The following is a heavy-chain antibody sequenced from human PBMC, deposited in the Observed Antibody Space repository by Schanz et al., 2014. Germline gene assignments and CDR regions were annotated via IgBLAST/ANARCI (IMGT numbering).Heavy chain of an antibody. Sequence: EVQLLESGGGLVQPGGSLRLSCAASGFTFSAYAMTWVRQIPGKGLEWVSALSEGGGGTHYADSVRGRFTISSDSSKNTLYLQMSSLRADDTAVYYCAKAADWPVTRFDPWGQGTLXTVSS. D-gene: IGHD3-9*01. CDR3: AKAADWPVTRFDP. J-gene: IGHJ5*02. CDR1: GFTFSAYA. CDR2: LSEGGGGT. V-gene: IGHV3-23*01.